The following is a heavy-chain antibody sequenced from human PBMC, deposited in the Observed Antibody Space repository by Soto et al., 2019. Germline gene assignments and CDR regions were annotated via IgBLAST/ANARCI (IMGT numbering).Heavy chain of an antibody. CDR3: ARDRNDILTGYYVPFDY. V-gene: IGHV4-31*03. CDR1: GGSISSGDYY. CDR2: IYYSGST. D-gene: IGHD3-9*01. Sequence: SETLSLTCTVSGGSISSGDYYWSWIRQHPGKGLEWIGYIYYSGSTYYNPSLKSRVTISVDTSKNQFSLKLSSVTAADTAVYYCARDRNDILTGYYVPFDYWGQGTLVTVSS. J-gene: IGHJ4*02.